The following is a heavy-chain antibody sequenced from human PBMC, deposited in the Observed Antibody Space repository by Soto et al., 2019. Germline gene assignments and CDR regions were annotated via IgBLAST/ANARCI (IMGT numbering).Heavy chain of an antibody. CDR1: GFXFSTCW. Sequence: AGGSLXLSCAASGFXFSTCWMMWVRQAPGKGLEWVANINQDGSERYYVDSVKGRFTISRDNAKNSLYLQMNSLRAEDTAVYYCVKDHRGSYWGQGTLVTVSS. J-gene: IGHJ4*02. V-gene: IGHV3-7*01. CDR2: INQDGSER. CDR3: VKDHRGSY. D-gene: IGHD3-10*01.